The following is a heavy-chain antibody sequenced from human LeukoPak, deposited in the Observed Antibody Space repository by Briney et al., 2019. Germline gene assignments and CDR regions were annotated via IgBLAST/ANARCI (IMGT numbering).Heavy chain of an antibody. J-gene: IGHJ4*02. CDR3: ARDVVATYYFDY. D-gene: IGHD5-12*01. CDR2: IYYSGST. Sequence: SETLSLTCTGSGGSISSYYWSWIRQPPGKGLEWIGYIYYSGSTNYNPSLKSRVTISVDTSKNQFSLKLSSVTAADTAVYYCARDVVATYYFDYWGQGTLVTVSS. CDR1: GGSISSYY. V-gene: IGHV4-59*12.